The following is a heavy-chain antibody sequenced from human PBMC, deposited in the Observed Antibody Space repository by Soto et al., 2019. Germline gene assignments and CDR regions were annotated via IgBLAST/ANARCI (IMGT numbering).Heavy chain of an antibody. Sequence: PSETLSLTCTVSDDSITSGAYYWGLIRQPPGKGLQWIGYIQNRGNTNYNPSLKSRVTMSLETTMNQCSLKLSSVSAADTAIYYCATSTGWSTFDYWGRGTLVTVSS. CDR2: IQNRGNT. CDR1: DDSITSGAYY. J-gene: IGHJ4*02. V-gene: IGHV4-61*08. CDR3: ATSTGWSTFDY. D-gene: IGHD6-19*01.